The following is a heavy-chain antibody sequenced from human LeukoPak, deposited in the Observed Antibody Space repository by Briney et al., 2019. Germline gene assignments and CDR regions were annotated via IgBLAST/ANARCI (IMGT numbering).Heavy chain of an antibody. CDR3: ARRIFGVVANYFDY. V-gene: IGHV4-38-2*01. CDR1: GYSISGGYY. CDR2: IYHSGST. D-gene: IGHD3-3*01. J-gene: IGHJ4*02. Sequence: SSETLSLTCAVSGYSISGGYYWGWIRQPPGKGLEWIGSIYHSGSTYYNPSLKSRVTISVDTSENQFSLKLSSVTAADTAVYYCARRIFGVVANYFDYWGQGTLVTVSS.